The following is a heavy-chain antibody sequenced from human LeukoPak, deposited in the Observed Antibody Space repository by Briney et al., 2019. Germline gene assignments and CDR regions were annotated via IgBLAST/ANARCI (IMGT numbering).Heavy chain of an antibody. V-gene: IGHV4-61*02. CDR1: GGSISSGSYY. Sequence: PSETLSLTCTVSGGSISSGSYYWSWIRQPAGKGLEWIGRIYTSGSTSYNPSLKSRVTISLDTSKNHFSLKLDSVTAADTAVYYCARDGPSVYFDYWGQGTLVTVSS. CDR2: IYTSGST. CDR3: ARDGPSVYFDY. J-gene: IGHJ4*02.